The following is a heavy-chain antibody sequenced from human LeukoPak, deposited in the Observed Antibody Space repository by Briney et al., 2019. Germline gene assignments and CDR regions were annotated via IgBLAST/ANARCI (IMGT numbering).Heavy chain of an antibody. CDR2: IIPIFGTA. J-gene: IGHJ5*02. CDR3: ARDVIGWFDP. V-gene: IGHV1-69*05. CDR1: GGTFSSYA. D-gene: IGHD2/OR15-2a*01. Sequence: VASVKVSCKASGGTFSSYAISWVRQAPGQGLEWMGGIIPIFGTANYAQKFQGRVTITTDESTSTAYMELGSLRSEGTAVYYCARDVIGWFDPWGQGTLVTVSS.